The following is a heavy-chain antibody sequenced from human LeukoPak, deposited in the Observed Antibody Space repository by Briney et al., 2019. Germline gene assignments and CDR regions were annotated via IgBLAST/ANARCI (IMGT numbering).Heavy chain of an antibody. CDR3: AKEARFCDNYNCYPVFEI. J-gene: IGHJ3*02. Sequence: ASVKVSCEASGGSYGSDAISWVRQAPGQGLEWMGQLIPVHGAANYAQQFQDRVTMTMDGSPYTAYLELRSLRYEDTAVYYCAKEARFCDNYNCYPVFEIWGQGTIVTVSS. V-gene: IGHV1-69*05. D-gene: IGHD1-1*01. CDR2: LIPVHGAA. CDR1: GGSYGSDA.